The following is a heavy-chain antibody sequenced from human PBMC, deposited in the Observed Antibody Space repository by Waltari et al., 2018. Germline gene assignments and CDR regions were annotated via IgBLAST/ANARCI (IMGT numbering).Heavy chain of an antibody. J-gene: IGHJ2*01. V-gene: IGHV3-9*01. CDR2: ISWNSGRI. CDR3: RGTSYFHFDL. D-gene: IGHD1-1*01. CDR1: GFAFDDLT. Sequence: EVQLVESGGGLVPPGGSLTISCAPSGFAFDDLTMHWVRQPPGKGPEWVSGISWNSGRIGYADSVKGRFTISRDNAKKTLYLKMNSLRPEDTAVYSCRGTSYFHFDLWGRGTRVTVSS.